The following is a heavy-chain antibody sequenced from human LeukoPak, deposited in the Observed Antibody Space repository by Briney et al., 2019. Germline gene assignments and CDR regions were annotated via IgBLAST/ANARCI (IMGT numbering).Heavy chain of an antibody. J-gene: IGHJ4*02. CDR1: GYTFTGYY. Sequence: ASVKVSCKASGYTFTGYYMHWVRQAPGQGHEWMGWINPNSGGTNCAQKFQGRVTMTRDTSISTAYMELSRLRSDDTAVYYCATDYGGNSGLDYWGQGTLVTVSS. V-gene: IGHV1-2*02. CDR3: ATDYGGNSGLDY. D-gene: IGHD4-23*01. CDR2: INPNSGGT.